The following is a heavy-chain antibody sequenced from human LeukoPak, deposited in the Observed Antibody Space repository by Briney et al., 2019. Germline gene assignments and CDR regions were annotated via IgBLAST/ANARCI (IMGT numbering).Heavy chain of an antibody. V-gene: IGHV3-7*01. Sequence: PGGSLRLSCAASGFTFSNYWISWVHQAPGKGLEWVVNIKQDGSEKYYVDSVKGRFTISRDNAKNSLYLQVDSLRAEDRAVYYCAREQIFGVVIVKSYFDFWGQGTLVTVSS. J-gene: IGHJ4*02. D-gene: IGHD3-3*01. CDR1: GFTFSNYW. CDR2: IKQDGSEK. CDR3: AREQIFGVVIVKSYFDF.